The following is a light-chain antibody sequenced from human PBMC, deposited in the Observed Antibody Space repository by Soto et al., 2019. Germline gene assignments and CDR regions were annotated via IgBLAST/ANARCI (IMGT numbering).Light chain of an antibody. CDR1: SSNIGAGYD. CDR3: QSYDSSLSVV. Sequence: QPVVTQPPSVSGAPGQRVTISCTGSSSNIGAGYDVHWYQQLPGTAPKLLIYGNSNRPSGVPDRFSGSKSGTSASLAITGLQAEDEADYYCQSYDSSLSVVFGGGTKLTVL. CDR2: GNS. J-gene: IGLJ2*01. V-gene: IGLV1-40*01.